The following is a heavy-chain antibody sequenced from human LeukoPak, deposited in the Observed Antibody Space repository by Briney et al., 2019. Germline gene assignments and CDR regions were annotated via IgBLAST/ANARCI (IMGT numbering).Heavy chain of an antibody. D-gene: IGHD1-26*01. CDR1: GYSISSGYY. V-gene: IGHV4-38-2*02. J-gene: IGHJ5*02. CDR3: ARDRAGSYWSSWFDP. Sequence: SETLSLTCTVSGYSISSGYYWGWIRPPPGKGLEWIGSIYHSGSTYYNPSLKSRVTISVDTSKNQFSLKLSSVTAADTAVYYCARDRAGSYWSSWFDPWGQGTLVTVSS. CDR2: IYHSGST.